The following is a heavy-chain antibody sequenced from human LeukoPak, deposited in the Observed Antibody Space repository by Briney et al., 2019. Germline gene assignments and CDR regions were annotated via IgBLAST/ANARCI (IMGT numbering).Heavy chain of an antibody. CDR1: GFTFSRFG. J-gene: IGHJ4*02. CDR3: ARDYYYDSSGYWDYYFDY. Sequence: GGSLRLSCAASGFTFSRFGMHWVRQAPGKGLEWVAVIWYDGSNKYYADSVKGRFTISRDNSKNTLYLEMNSLRAEDTAVYYCARDYYYDSSGYWDYYFDYWGQGTLVSVSS. V-gene: IGHV3-33*01. D-gene: IGHD3-22*01. CDR2: IWYDGSNK.